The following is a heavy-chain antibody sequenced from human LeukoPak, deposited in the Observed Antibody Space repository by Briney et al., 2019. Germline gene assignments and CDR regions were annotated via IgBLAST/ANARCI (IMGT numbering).Heavy chain of an antibody. CDR3: ARRVVAGTLDY. V-gene: IGHV4-34*01. CDR1: GGSFSGYY. J-gene: IGHJ4*02. CDR2: INHSGST. D-gene: IGHD6-19*01. Sequence: SETLSLTCAVYGGSFSGYYWSWIRQPPGKGLEWIGEINHSGSTNYNPSLKSRVTISVDRSKNQFSLKLSSVTAADTAVYYCARRVVAGTLDYWGQGTLVTVSS.